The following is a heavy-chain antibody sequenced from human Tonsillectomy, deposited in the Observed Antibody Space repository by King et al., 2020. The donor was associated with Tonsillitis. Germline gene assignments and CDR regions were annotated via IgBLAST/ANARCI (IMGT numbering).Heavy chain of an antibody. CDR2: ISWNSGSI. CDR1: GFTFDDYA. Sequence: VQLVESGGGLVQPGRSLRLSCAASGFTFDDYAMHWVRQAPGKGLEWVSGISWNSGSIGYADSVKGRFTISRDNAKNSLYLQMNNLRAEDTALYYCAKDRGYGDYEFYYYYGMDVWGQGTTVTVSS. J-gene: IGHJ6*02. D-gene: IGHD4-17*01. CDR3: AKDRGYGDYEFYYYYGMDV. V-gene: IGHV3-9*01.